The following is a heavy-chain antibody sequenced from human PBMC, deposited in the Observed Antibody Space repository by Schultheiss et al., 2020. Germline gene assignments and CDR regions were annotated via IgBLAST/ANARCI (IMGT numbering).Heavy chain of an antibody. CDR2: INPSGGST. CDR3: AKDRNIRDRYYGMDV. Sequence: ASVKVSCKASGYTFTSYYMHWVRQAPGQGLEWMGIINPSGGSTSYAQKFQGRVTMTRDTSTSTVYMELSSLRSEDTAVYYCAKDRNIRDRYYGMDVWGQGTTVTVSS. CDR1: GYTFTSYY. D-gene: IGHD2/OR15-2a*01. J-gene: IGHJ6*02. V-gene: IGHV1-46*01.